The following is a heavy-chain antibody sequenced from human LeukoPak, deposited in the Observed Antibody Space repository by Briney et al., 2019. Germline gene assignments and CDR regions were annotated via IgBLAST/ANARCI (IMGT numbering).Heavy chain of an antibody. J-gene: IGHJ4*02. Sequence: GGSLRLSCAASGFTFSSYGMHWVRQAPGKGLEWVAFIRYDGSNKYYADSVKGRFTISRDNSKNTLYLQMNSLRAEDTAVYYCARGRTTVTGLDYWGQRTLVTVSS. V-gene: IGHV3-30*02. CDR3: ARGRTTVTGLDY. CDR1: GFTFSSYG. D-gene: IGHD4-11*01. CDR2: IRYDGSNK.